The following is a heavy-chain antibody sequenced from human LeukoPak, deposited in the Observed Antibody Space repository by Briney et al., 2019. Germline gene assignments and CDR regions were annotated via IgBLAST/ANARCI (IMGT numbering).Heavy chain of an antibody. V-gene: IGHV4-59*01. CDR3: ARGINWGSHAFDI. J-gene: IGHJ3*02. D-gene: IGHD7-27*01. Sequence: PSETLSLTCAVYGGSFSGYYWSWIRQPPGKGLEWIGYIYYSGNTNYNPSLKSRVTTSVDTSKNQFSLKLSSVTAADTAVYYCARGINWGSHAFDIWGQGTMVTVSS. CDR1: GGSFSGYY. CDR2: IYYSGNT.